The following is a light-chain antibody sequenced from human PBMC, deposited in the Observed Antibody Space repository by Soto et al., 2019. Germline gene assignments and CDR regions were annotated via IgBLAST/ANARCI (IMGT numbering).Light chain of an antibody. CDR2: AAS. CDR3: QRSYSTPWT. Sequence: DIQMTQSPSSLSASVGDRVTITCRASQSISSYLNWYQQKPGKAPKLLIYAASSLKSGVPSRFSGSGSGTDFTLTISSLQHEDFATYYCQRSYSTPWTFGQGTKVEIK. J-gene: IGKJ1*01. V-gene: IGKV1-39*01. CDR1: QSISSY.